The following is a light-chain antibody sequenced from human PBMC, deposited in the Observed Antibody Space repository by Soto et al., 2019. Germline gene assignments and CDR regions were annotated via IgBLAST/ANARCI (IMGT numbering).Light chain of an antibody. CDR2: AAS. Sequence: DIQMTQSPSSLSASVGDRVTITCRASQTISSYLNWYQQKPGKAPNLLIYAASSLQSGVPSRFGGSGSGTDFTLTITSLQPEDFATYFCQQSHSLPLTFGQGTKVDIK. J-gene: IGKJ1*01. V-gene: IGKV1-39*01. CDR3: QQSHSLPLT. CDR1: QTISSY.